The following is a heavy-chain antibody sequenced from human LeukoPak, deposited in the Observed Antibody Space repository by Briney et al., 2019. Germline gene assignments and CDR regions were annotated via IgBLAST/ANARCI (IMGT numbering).Heavy chain of an antibody. CDR1: GFSFSNAW. V-gene: IGHV3-30*03. J-gene: IGHJ4*02. CDR2: ISNDGMRK. CDR3: ARRRDGYNPELDY. Sequence: GGSLRLSCAASGFSFSNAWMDWVRQPPGKGLEWMAVISNDGMRKFHADSVKGRFTISRDNSKNTLYLQMDSLTTEDTALYYCARRRDGYNPELDYWGQGTLVTVSS. D-gene: IGHD5-24*01.